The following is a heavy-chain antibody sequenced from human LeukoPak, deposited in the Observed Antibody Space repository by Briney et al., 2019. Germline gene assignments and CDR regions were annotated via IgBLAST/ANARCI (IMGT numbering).Heavy chain of an antibody. CDR2: ISGSGGST. CDR1: GFTFSSYA. Sequence: GGSLRLSCAASGFTFSSYAMSWVRQAPGKGLEWVSVISGSGGSTYYADSVKGRFTISRDNSKNTLYLQMNSLRAEDTAVYYCARGQRWELLDYYYGMDVWGQGTTVTVSS. CDR3: ARGQRWELLDYYYGMDV. V-gene: IGHV3-23*01. D-gene: IGHD1-26*01. J-gene: IGHJ6*02.